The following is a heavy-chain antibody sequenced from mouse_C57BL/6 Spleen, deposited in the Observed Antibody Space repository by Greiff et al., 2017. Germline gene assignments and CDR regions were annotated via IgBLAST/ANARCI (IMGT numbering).Heavy chain of an antibody. J-gene: IGHJ2*01. Sequence: VQLQQSGAELVRPGPSVKVSCKASGYAFTNYLIEWVKQRPGQGLEWIGVINPGSGGTNYNEKFKGKATLTADKSSSTAYMQLSSLTSEDSAVYFCARSRGNYGFDYWGQGTTLTVSS. CDR3: ARSRGNYGFDY. V-gene: IGHV1-54*01. CDR1: GYAFTNYL. D-gene: IGHD2-1*01. CDR2: INPGSGGT.